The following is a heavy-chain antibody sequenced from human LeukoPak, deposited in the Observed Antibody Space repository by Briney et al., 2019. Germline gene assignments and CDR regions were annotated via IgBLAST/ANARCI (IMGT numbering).Heavy chain of an antibody. J-gene: IGHJ3*02. CDR3: ARAVMVRGVADAFDI. D-gene: IGHD3-10*01. Sequence: SETLSLTCAVYGGSFSGYYWSWIRQPPGKGLEWIGEINHSGSTNYNPSLKSRVTISVDTSKNQFSLKLSSVTAADTAVYYCARAVMVRGVADAFDIWGQGAMVTVSS. CDR2: INHSGST. V-gene: IGHV4-34*01. CDR1: GGSFSGYY.